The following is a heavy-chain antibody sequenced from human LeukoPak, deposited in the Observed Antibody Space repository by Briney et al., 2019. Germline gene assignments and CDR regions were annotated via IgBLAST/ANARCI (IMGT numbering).Heavy chain of an antibody. V-gene: IGHV4-39*07. CDR2: IYYSGST. J-gene: IGHJ6*03. Sequence: SETLSLTCTVSGGSISSSSYYWGWIRQPPGKGLEWIGSIYYSGSTYYNPSLKSRVTISVDTSKNQFSLKLSSVTAADTAVYYCARERYYYGSGSYYTPHYYYYMDVWGKGTTVTVSS. D-gene: IGHD3-10*01. CDR3: ARERYYYGSGSYYTPHYYYYMDV. CDR1: GGSISSSSYY.